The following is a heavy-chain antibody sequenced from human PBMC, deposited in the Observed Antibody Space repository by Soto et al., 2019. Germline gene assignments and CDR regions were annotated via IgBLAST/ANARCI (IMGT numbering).Heavy chain of an antibody. Sequence: GWSLRLSCAASGFTFSSYWMHWVRQAPGKGLVWVSHINTDGSDTTYADSVKGRFAISRDNAKNTLYLQMNSLRAEDTAVYYCARTGYHYDTRGYDFDYWGQGILVTVSS. D-gene: IGHD3-22*01. CDR1: GFTFSSYW. CDR2: INTDGSDT. CDR3: ARTGYHYDTRGYDFDY. V-gene: IGHV3-74*01. J-gene: IGHJ4*02.